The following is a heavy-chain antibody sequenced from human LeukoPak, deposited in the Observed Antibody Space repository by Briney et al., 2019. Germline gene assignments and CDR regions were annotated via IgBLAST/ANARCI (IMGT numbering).Heavy chain of an antibody. D-gene: IGHD6-13*01. CDR2: VSGSGGST. Sequence: GGSLRLSCAASGFTFSSYAMNWVRQAPGKGLEWVSAVSGSGGSTYYADSVKGRFAISRDNSKNTLYLQMNSLRAEDTAVYFCTREAAAGIDYWGQGTLVTISS. CDR1: GFTFSSYA. CDR3: TREAAAGIDY. J-gene: IGHJ4*02. V-gene: IGHV3-23*01.